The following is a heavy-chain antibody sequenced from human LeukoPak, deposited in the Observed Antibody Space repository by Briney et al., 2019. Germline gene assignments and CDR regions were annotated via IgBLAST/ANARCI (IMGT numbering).Heavy chain of an antibody. V-gene: IGHV1-69*04. D-gene: IGHD6-19*01. J-gene: IGHJ3*02. CDR1: GGTFSSYA. Sequence: SVKVSCKASGGTFSSYAISWVRQAPGQGLEWMGRIIPILGIANYAQKFQGRVTITADKSTSTAYMELSSLRSEDTAVYYCAREGVAGGDRYADAFDIWGQGTMVTVSS. CDR2: IIPILGIA. CDR3: AREGVAGGDRYADAFDI.